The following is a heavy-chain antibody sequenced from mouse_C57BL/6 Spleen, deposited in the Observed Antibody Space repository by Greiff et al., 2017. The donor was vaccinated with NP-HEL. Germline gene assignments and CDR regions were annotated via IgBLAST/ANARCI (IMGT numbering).Heavy chain of an antibody. CDR3: ARIIGGSSYWYFDV. CDR2: IHPNSGST. V-gene: IGHV1-64*01. CDR1: GYTFTSYW. J-gene: IGHJ1*03. D-gene: IGHD1-1*01. Sequence: QVQLQQPGAELVKPGASVKLSCKASGYTFTSYWMHWVKQRPGRGLEWIGMIHPNSGSTNYNEKFKSKATLTVDKSSSTAYMQLSSLTSEDSAVYYCARIIGGSSYWYFDVWGTGTTVTVSS.